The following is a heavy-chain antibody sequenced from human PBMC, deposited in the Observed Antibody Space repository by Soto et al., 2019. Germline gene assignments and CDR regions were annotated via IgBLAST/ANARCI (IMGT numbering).Heavy chain of an antibody. Sequence: SETLSLTCTVSGGSSSSYYWIWIRQPPGKGLEWIGYIYYSGSTNYNPSLKSRVTISVDTSKNQFSLKLSSVTAADTAVYYCARQLIEMSSFDAFDIWGQGTTVTVSS. J-gene: IGHJ3*02. CDR1: GGSSSSYY. CDR2: IYYSGST. CDR3: ARQLIEMSSFDAFDI. D-gene: IGHD3-22*01. V-gene: IGHV4-59*08.